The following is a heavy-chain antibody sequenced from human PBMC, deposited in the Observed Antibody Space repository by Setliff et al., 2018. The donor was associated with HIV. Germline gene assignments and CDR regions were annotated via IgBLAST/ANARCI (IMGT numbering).Heavy chain of an antibody. CDR3: VRPRVFDSFDV. J-gene: IGHJ3*01. Sequence: ASVKVSCKALGFLVTGYNVHWVRQAPGHGPEWLVRINPNSGGTNYAQKFQGRVTMSLDTSTSTVYLELKALTSDDTAVYYCVRPRVFDSFDVWGPGTMVTVSS. V-gene: IGHV1-2*06. CDR1: GFLVTGYN. CDR2: INPNSGGT.